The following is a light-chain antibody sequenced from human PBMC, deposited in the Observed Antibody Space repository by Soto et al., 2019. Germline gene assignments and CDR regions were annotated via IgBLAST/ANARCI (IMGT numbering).Light chain of an antibody. J-gene: IGKJ4*01. CDR1: QSIRSSH. Sequence: EIVLTQSPGTLSLSPGERATPSCRASQSIRSSHLAWYQQKPGQAPRVLIYATSSRATGIPDRFSGSGSGTDFTLTISRLEPEDFAVYYCQQYDSSPLTFGGGTKVDIK. CDR3: QQYDSSPLT. V-gene: IGKV3-20*01. CDR2: ATS.